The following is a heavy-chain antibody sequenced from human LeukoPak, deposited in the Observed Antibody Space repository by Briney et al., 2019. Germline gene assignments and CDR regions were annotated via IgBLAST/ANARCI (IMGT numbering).Heavy chain of an antibody. J-gene: IGHJ4*02. V-gene: IGHV1-69*01. D-gene: IGHD3-22*01. Sequence: SVKVSCKASGGTFSSYAISWVRQAPGQGPEWMGGIIPIFGTANYAQKFQGRVTITADESTSTAYMELSSLRSEDTAVYYCARANNPHYYDSSGRFDYWGQGTLVTVSS. CDR3: ARANNPHYYDSSGRFDY. CDR2: IIPIFGTA. CDR1: GGTFSSYA.